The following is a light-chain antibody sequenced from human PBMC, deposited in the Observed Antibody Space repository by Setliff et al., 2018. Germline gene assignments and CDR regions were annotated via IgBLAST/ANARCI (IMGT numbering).Light chain of an antibody. V-gene: IGLV1-44*01. Sequence: QSVLTQPPSASGAPGQRVTISCSGSRSNVGPNTVDWYQQLPGTAPKLLLFGNSQRPSGVPDRFSGSKSGTTASLVISGLQSEDEADYYCATWDDGLNGAGFGGGTKVTVL. CDR3: ATWDDGLNGAG. CDR2: GNS. J-gene: IGLJ2*01. CDR1: RSNVGPNT.